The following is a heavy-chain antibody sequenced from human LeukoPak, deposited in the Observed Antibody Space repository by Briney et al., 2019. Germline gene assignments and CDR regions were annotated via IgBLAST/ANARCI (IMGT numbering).Heavy chain of an antibody. V-gene: IGHV3-7*01. CDR1: GFTFSTYW. CDR3: ARDRALYDSRRGYYYTEDDY. J-gene: IGHJ4*02. Sequence: AGSLSLSCAASGFTFSTYWMSWVRQAPGKGLEWVANINQDGSETYSLASMKGRFTISRDNAKTSLYLQMDSLRADDTAVYYCARDRALYDSRRGYYYTEDDYCGQRTLVTPSS. CDR2: INQDGSET. D-gene: IGHD3-22*01.